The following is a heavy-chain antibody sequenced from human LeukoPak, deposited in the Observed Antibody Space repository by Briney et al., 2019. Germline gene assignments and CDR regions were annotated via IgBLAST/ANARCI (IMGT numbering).Heavy chain of an antibody. Sequence: SETLSLTCAVSGYSISSGYQWAWIRQSPGKGLEWIGSIYHSGSAHFNPSLKSRVTISVETSKNQFSLRMYSVTAADTAVYYCARDPRWLTPDCTSTSCYENYFDPWGQGTLVTVSS. CDR1: GYSISSGYQ. D-gene: IGHD2-2*01. V-gene: IGHV4-38-2*02. J-gene: IGHJ5*02. CDR2: IYHSGSA. CDR3: ARDPRWLTPDCTSTSCYENYFDP.